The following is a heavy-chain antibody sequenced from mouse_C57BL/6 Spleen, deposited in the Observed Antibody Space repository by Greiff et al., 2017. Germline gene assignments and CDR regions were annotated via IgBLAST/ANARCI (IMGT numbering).Heavy chain of an antibody. Sequence: EVQRVESGGGLVKPGGSLKLSCAASGFTFSSYAMSWVRQTPEKRLEWVATISDGGSYTYYPDNVKGRFTISRDNAKNNLYLQMSHLKSEDTAMYYCARGGGSTIVTTRDSAKDDWGQGTSVTVSS. J-gene: IGHJ4*01. CDR1: GFTFSSYA. CDR3: ARGGGSTIVTTRDSAKDD. D-gene: IGHD2-5*01. V-gene: IGHV5-4*01. CDR2: ISDGGSYT.